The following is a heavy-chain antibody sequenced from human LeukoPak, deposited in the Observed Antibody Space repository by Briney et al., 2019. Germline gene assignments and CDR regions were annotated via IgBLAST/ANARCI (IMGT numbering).Heavy chain of an antibody. D-gene: IGHD6-13*01. V-gene: IGHV4-61*02. CDR2: IYTSGST. J-gene: IGHJ4*02. CDR1: GGSISSGSYY. CDR3: ARECQQLERRYYFDY. Sequence: SETLSLTCTVSGGSISSGSYYWSWIRQPAGKGLEWIGRIYTSGSTNYNPSLKSRVTISVDTSKNQFSLKLNSVTAADTAVYYCARECQQLERRYYFDYWGQGTLLTVSS.